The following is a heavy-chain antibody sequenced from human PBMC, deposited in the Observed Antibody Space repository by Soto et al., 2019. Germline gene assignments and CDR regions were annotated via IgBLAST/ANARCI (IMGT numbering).Heavy chain of an antibody. CDR2: FHSSGAT. D-gene: IGHD3-10*01. J-gene: IGHJ4*01. V-gene: IGHV4-30-4*01. CDR3: ASSWFGDFDY. CDR1: GGSISSADYY. Sequence: QVQLQESGPGLVKPSQTLSLTCTVSGGSISSADYYWSWIRQPPGKGLEWIGYFHSSGATYKDPSLKSRVTISVDTSKNQISLKLASVTAADTAVYYFASSWFGDFDYWGHGTLVTVSS.